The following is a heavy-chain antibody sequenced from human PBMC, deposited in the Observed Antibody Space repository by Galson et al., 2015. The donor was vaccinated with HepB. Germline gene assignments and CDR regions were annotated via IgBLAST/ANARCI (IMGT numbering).Heavy chain of an antibody. Sequence: SLRLSCAASGFTFSSNGMHWVRQAPGKGLEWVAVISYDGTNKYYADSVKGRFTISRDNSKNTLYLHMNSLRAEDTAVYYCAKSSRGGGGYFYYYMDVWGKGTTVTVSS. CDR2: ISYDGTNK. D-gene: IGHD3-10*01. CDR3: AKSSRGGGGYFYYYMDV. CDR1: GFTFSSNG. V-gene: IGHV3-30*18. J-gene: IGHJ6*03.